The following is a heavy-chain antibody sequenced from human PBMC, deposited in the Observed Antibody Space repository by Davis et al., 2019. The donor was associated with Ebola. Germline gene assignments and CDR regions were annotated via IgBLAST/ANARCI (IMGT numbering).Heavy chain of an antibody. CDR3: AREGGWELLTH. D-gene: IGHD1-26*01. CDR1: GFTFSSYG. Sequence: GESLKISCAASGFTFSSYGMHWVRQAPGKGLEWVAVISYDGSNKYYADSVKGRFTISRDNSKNTLYLQMNSLRAEDTAVYYCAREGGWELLTHWGQGTLVTVSS. CDR2: ISYDGSNK. V-gene: IGHV3-30*03. J-gene: IGHJ4*02.